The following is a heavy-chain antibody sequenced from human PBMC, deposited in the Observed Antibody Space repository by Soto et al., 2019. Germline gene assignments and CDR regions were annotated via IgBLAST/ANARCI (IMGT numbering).Heavy chain of an antibody. J-gene: IGHJ4*02. CDR1: GFTVSSNY. CDR2: IYSGGST. D-gene: IGHD1-1*01. CDR3: ARGRTSIDH. V-gene: IGHV3-53*01. Sequence: GGSLRLSCVVSGFTVSSNYMTWVRQAPGKGLEWVSVIYSGGSTYYTDSVKGRFTISRDNSKNTLYLQMNSLRAEDTAVYYCARGRTSIDHWGQGTLVTVSS.